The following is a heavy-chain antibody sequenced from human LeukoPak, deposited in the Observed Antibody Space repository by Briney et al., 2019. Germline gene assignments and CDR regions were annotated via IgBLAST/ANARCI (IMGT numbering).Heavy chain of an antibody. CDR3: ARGEEYYDFWSGYHLYYFDY. Sequence: GASVKVSCKASGYTFTSYDINWVRQATGQGLEWMGWTNPNSGNTGYAQKFQGRVTMTRNTSISTAYMELSSLRSEDTAVYYCARGEEYYDFWSGYHLYYFDYWGQGTLVTVSS. CDR2: TNPNSGNT. CDR1: GYTFTSYD. J-gene: IGHJ4*02. V-gene: IGHV1-8*01. D-gene: IGHD3-3*01.